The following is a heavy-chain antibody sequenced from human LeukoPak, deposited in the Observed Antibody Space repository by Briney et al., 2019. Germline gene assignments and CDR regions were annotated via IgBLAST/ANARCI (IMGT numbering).Heavy chain of an antibody. Sequence: PGGSLRLSCVASGFTFSSYWMTWVRQAPGKGLEWLANIKEDGSIQYYLDSVRGRFTISRDNAKTSVYLQLNSLRADDTAVYYCARDVWTGMAVSDYWGQGTLVTVSS. CDR1: GFTFSSYW. J-gene: IGHJ4*02. V-gene: IGHV3-7*01. D-gene: IGHD5-24*01. CDR2: IKEDGSIQ. CDR3: ARDVWTGMAVSDY.